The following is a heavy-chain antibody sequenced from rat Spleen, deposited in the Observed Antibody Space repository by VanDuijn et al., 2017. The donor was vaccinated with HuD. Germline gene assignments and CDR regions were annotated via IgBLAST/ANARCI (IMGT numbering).Heavy chain of an antibody. D-gene: IGHD1-12*01. CDR3: AGANRESYAHFDY. CDR2: IWSGGST. Sequence: QVQLKESGPGLVQPSQTLSLTCTVSGFSLTSYHVSWVRQPPGKGLEWMGVIWSGGSTAHNSLLESRLSVTRDISKSQVFLKMNSLQTEDTATFYWAGANRESYAHFDYWGQGVMVTVSS. V-gene: IGHV2-43*01. J-gene: IGHJ2*01. CDR1: GFSLTSYH.